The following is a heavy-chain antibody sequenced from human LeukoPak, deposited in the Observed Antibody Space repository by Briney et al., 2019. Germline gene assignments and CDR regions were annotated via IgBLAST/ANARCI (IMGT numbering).Heavy chain of an antibody. CDR1: GFTVSSNY. D-gene: IGHD3-3*01. CDR2: IYSGGSI. V-gene: IGHV3-53*01. CDR3: ARAGRTTLRGIFAFDI. J-gene: IGHJ3*02. Sequence: TGGSLRLSCAASGFTVSSNYMSWVRQAPGKGLEWVSVIYSGGSIYYADSVKGRFTISRDNSKNTLYLQMNSLRAEDTAVYYCARAGRTTLRGIFAFDIWGQGTMVTVSS.